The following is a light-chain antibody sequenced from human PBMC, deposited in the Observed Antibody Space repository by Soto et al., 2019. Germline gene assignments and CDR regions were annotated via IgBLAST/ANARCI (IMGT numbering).Light chain of an antibody. Sequence: QSALTQPASVSGFPGQSIPTSCTGTTSDIGSYNYVSWYQQHPGKAPKLMIHEVSNRPSGVSDRFSGSKSGNTASLTISGLQADDEADYYCSSHTTYSTRVFGTGTKLTVL. CDR3: SSHTTYSTRV. CDR2: EVS. V-gene: IGLV2-14*01. CDR1: TSDIGSYNY. J-gene: IGLJ1*01.